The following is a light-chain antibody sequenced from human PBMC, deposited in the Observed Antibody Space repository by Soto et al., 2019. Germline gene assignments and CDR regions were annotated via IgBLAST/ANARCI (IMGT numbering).Light chain of an antibody. V-gene: IGKV3-20*01. J-gene: IGKJ2*01. Sequence: EIVLTQSPGTLSLSPGEGATLSCRASQSVSSNYLAWYQQRPGQAPRLLIFGASSRATDISDRFSGSGSGTDFTLTISRPEPEDSAVYSCQQYGDSPYTFGQGTKLEIK. CDR1: QSVSSNY. CDR2: GAS. CDR3: QQYGDSPYT.